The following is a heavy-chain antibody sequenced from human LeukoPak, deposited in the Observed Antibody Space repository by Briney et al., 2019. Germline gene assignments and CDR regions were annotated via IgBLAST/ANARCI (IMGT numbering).Heavy chain of an antibody. Sequence: PGGSLRLSCAASGFTFSSSVIHWVRQAPGKGLEWVAGIAYDGSYKYYADSAKGRFTISRDSSQNTLYLQMNNLRPEDTAVYYCAVAGTFRSTHYFDYWGQGTLVTVSS. D-gene: IGHD6-13*01. CDR1: GFTFSSSV. V-gene: IGHV3-30*03. CDR2: IAYDGSYK. CDR3: AVAGTFRSTHYFDY. J-gene: IGHJ4*02.